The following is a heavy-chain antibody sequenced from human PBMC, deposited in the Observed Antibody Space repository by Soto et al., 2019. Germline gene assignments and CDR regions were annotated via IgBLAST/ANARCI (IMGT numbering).Heavy chain of an antibody. CDR2: VIPIFGKP. Sequence: QVQLVQSGAEVKKSGSPVKVSCTASGGTFSSYSINWVRQAPGQGLEWMGGVIPIFGKPTYAQKFQGRLTITADKSTSTAYMELTSLRYDGTAVYYCARERSYYYAMDVWGQGTTVTVSS. CDR3: ARERSYYYAMDV. CDR1: GGTFSSYS. V-gene: IGHV1-69*06. J-gene: IGHJ6*02.